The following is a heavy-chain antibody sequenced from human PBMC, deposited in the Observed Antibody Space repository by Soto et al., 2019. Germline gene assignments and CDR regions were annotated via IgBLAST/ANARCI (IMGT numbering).Heavy chain of an antibody. J-gene: IGHJ6*02. CDR1: SVSINSFTNHY. D-gene: IGHD3-10*01. CDR2: ISKSGFT. V-gene: IGHV4-59*08. Sequence: QAQLQTSGPGLVKPSETLSLTCTVSSVSINSFTNHYCSWIRQPPGKGLEWVGYISKSGFTRYNPSLSRRVTFSVDTSKNQFSLKLSSVTAADTALYFCATQGFGKLHGLVDVGGQGTTVTVSS. CDR3: ATQGFGKLHGLVDV.